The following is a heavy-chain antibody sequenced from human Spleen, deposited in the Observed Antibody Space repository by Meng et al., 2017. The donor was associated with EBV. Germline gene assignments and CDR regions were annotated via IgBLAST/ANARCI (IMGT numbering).Heavy chain of an antibody. J-gene: IGHJ4*02. CDR1: GYTFSNYG. CDR2: IHTSTGNT. V-gene: IGHV1-18*01. Sequence: QVHLVQSGAAVXXXXXSXRVXCKTSGYTFSNYGISWVRQAPGQGLEWMGWIHTSTGNTKFPQSLQGRVTLTTDTSTTTAYMELRSLKSDDTAVYYCATALYTSSPDYWGQGTLVTVSS. D-gene: IGHD6-13*01. CDR3: ATALYTSSPDY.